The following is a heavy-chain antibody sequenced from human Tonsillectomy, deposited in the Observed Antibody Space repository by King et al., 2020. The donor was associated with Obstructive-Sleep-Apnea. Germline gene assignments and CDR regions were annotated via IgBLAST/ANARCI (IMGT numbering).Heavy chain of an antibody. CDR1: GGSISSYY. CDR2: IYYSGST. J-gene: IGHJ4*02. D-gene: IGHD1-26*01. V-gene: IGHV4-59*08. CDR3: ARHVPLGGATTDY. Sequence: QLQESGPGLVKPSETLSLTCTVSGGSISSYYWSWIRQPPGKGLDWIGYIYYSGSTNYNPSLKSRVTISVDTSKNQFSLKLSSVTAADTAVYYCARHVPLGGATTDYWGQGTLVTVSS.